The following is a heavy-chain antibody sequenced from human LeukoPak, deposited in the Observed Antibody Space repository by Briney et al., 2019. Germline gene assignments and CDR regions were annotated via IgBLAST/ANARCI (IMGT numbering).Heavy chain of an antibody. CDR2: ISGSGGST. V-gene: IGHV3-23*01. CDR1: GFTFSSYA. CDR3: AKDPGGSGSYLDSDP. J-gene: IGHJ5*02. Sequence: PGGSLRLSCAASGFTFSSYAMSWVRQAPGKGLEWVSAISGSGGSTYYADSVKGRFTISRDNSKNTLYLQMNSLRAEDTAVYYCAKDPGGSGSYLDSDPWGQGTLVTVSS. D-gene: IGHD1-26*01.